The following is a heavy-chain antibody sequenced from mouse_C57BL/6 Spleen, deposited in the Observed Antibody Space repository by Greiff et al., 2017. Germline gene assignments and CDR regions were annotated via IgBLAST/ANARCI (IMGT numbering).Heavy chain of an antibody. CDR1: GYTFTDYE. D-gene: IGHD3-1*01. J-gene: IGHJ2*01. CDR3: TSSNHGRSGYFDY. Sequence: QVQLQQSGAELVRPGASVTLSCKASGYTFTDYEMHWVKQTPVHGLEWIGAIDPETGGTAYNQKFKGKAILTADKSSSPAYMELRSQTSEDSPVYYGTSSNHGRSGYFDYWGQGTTLTVSS. CDR2: IDPETGGT. V-gene: IGHV1-15*01.